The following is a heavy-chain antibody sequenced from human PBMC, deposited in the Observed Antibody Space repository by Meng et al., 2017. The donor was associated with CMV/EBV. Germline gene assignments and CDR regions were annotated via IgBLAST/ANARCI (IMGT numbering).Heavy chain of an antibody. J-gene: IGHJ4*02. CDR3: ARGDYSNSHDY. CDR1: GGSISSSSYY. V-gene: IGHV4-39*07. D-gene: IGHD4-11*01. Sequence: SETLSLTCTVSGGSISSSSYYWGWIRQPPGKGLEWIGSIYYSGSTYYNPSLKSRVTISVDTSKNQFSLKLNSVTAADTAVYYCARGDYSNSHDYWGQGTLVTVSS. CDR2: IYYSGST.